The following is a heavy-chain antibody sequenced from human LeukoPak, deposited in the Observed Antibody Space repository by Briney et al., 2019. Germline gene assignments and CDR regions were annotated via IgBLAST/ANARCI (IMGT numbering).Heavy chain of an antibody. Sequence: GASVKVSCKASGYTFTGYYMHWVRQAPGQGLEWMGWINPNSGGTNYAQKFQGRVTMTRDTSISTAYMELSRLRSDDTAVYYCAREVQFLEWLSNPFDYWGQGTLVTVSS. J-gene: IGHJ4*02. CDR3: AREVQFLEWLSNPFDY. CDR2: INPNSGGT. CDR1: GYTFTGYY. V-gene: IGHV1-2*02. D-gene: IGHD3-3*01.